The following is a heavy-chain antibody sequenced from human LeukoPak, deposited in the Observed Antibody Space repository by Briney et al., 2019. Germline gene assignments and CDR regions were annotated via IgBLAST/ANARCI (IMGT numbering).Heavy chain of an antibody. Sequence: PSETLSLTCTVSGGSISSGGYYWSWIRQPPGKGLEWIGYIYHSGSTYYNPSLKSRVTISVDRSKNQFSLKLSSVTAADTAVYYCARGDCSSTSCYDDYWGQGALVTVSS. D-gene: IGHD2-2*01. CDR1: GGSISSGGYY. V-gene: IGHV4-30-2*01. J-gene: IGHJ4*02. CDR3: ARGDCSSTSCYDDY. CDR2: IYHSGST.